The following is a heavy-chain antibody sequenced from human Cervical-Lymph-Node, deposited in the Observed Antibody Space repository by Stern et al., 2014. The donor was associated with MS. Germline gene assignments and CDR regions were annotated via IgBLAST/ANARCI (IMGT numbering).Heavy chain of an antibody. CDR2: IYTSGST. J-gene: IGHJ4*02. CDR1: GGSISSGSYY. D-gene: IGHD3-22*01. CDR3: ASDSSGLGYFDY. Sequence: VQLVESGPGLVKPSQTLSLTCTVSGGSISSGSYYWSWIRQPAGKGLEWIGRIYTSGSTNYNPPLKSRVPISVDTSKNQFSLKLSSVTAADTAVYYCASDSSGLGYFDYWGQGTLVTVSS. V-gene: IGHV4-61*02.